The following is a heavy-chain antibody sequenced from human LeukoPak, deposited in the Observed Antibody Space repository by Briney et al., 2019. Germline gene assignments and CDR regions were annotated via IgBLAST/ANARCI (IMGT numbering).Heavy chain of an antibody. CDR1: GFTFSSYS. D-gene: IGHD4-23*01. CDR2: ISSSGSTI. CDR3: ARARGKGGLVDY. Sequence: PGGSLRLSCAASGFTFSSYSMNWVRQAPGKGLEWVSSISSSGSTIYYADSVKGRFTISRDNAKNSLYLQMNSLRAEDTAVYYCARARGKGGLVDYWGQGTLVTVSS. J-gene: IGHJ4*02. V-gene: IGHV3-48*04.